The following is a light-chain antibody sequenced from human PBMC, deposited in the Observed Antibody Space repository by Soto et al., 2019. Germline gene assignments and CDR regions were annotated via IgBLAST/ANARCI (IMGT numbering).Light chain of an antibody. V-gene: IGKV1-5*01. CDR3: QQYNSYWT. J-gene: IGKJ1*01. Sequence: DIQMTQSPSTLSASVGDRVTITCRASQNIGGWLAWYQQKPGKAPKFLIFDASSLESGVPSRFSGSGSGTEFTLTISSLQPDDFATYCCQQYNSYWTFGQGTKVDIK. CDR2: DAS. CDR1: QNIGGW.